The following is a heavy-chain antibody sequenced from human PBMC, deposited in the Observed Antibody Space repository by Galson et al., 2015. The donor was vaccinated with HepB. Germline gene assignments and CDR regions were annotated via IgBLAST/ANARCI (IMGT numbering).Heavy chain of an antibody. CDR1: GYSFTNYP. CDR2: IGTYNGYT. J-gene: IGHJ6*02. Sequence: QSGAEVKKPGSSVKVSCKASGYSFTNYPIAWVRQAPGQGLDWMGWIGTYNGYTNYAQKFQGRVTVTMDTSANTAYMHLTSLTSDDTALYYCARDRGTMVRGVAPVYYNYGMEVWGQGTTVIVSS. CDR3: ARDRGTMVRGVAPVYYNYGMEV. D-gene: IGHD3-10*01. V-gene: IGHV1-18*01.